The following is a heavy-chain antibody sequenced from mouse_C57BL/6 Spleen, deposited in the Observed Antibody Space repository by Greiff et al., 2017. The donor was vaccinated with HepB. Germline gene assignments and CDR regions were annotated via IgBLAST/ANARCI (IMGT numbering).Heavy chain of an antibody. CDR3: ARGRLRAYFDY. CDR2: IYPGDGDT. CDR1: GYAFSSSW. D-gene: IGHD2-4*01. Sequence: VQLQQSGPELVKPGASVKISCKASGYAFSSSWMNWVKQRPGKGLEWIGRIYPGDGDTNYNGKFKGKATLTADKSSSTAYMQLSSLTSEDSAVYFCARGRLRAYFDYWGQGTTLTVSS. J-gene: IGHJ2*01. V-gene: IGHV1-82*01.